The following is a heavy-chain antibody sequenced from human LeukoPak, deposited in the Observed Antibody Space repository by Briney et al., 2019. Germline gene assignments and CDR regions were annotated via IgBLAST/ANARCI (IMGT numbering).Heavy chain of an antibody. V-gene: IGHV1-2*02. Sequence: GASVKVSCKASGYTFTGYYMHWVRQAPGQGLEWMGWINPNSGGTNYAQKFQGRVTMTRDTSISTAYMELSRLRSDDTAVYYCARITPFRNIVVVVAATDYYYGMDVWGQGTTVTVSS. CDR2: INPNSGGT. J-gene: IGHJ6*02. CDR3: ARITPFRNIVVVVAATDYYYGMDV. D-gene: IGHD2-15*01. CDR1: GYTFTGYY.